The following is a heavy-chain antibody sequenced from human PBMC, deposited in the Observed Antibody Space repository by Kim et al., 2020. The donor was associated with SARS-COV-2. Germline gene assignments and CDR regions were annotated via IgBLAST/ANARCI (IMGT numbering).Heavy chain of an antibody. V-gene: IGHV2-5*01. Sequence: SPSLKSRLTITKDTSKNQVVLTMTNMDPVDTATYYCAHRRDGLLWFREFDPWGQGTLVTVSS. J-gene: IGHJ5*02. D-gene: IGHD3-10*01. CDR3: AHRRDGLLWFREFDP.